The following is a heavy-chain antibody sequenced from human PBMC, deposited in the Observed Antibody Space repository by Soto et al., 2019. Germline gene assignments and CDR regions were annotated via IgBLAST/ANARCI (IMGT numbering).Heavy chain of an antibody. D-gene: IGHD3-3*01. CDR2: VSDSGKT. CDR1: GGSVNSGSHY. J-gene: IGHJ4*02. CDR3: ARALGGSTLAWFCFDN. V-gene: IGHV4-61*01. Sequence: SETLSLTCCVPGGSVNSGSHYWTWMRQSPGKTLEWIGHVSDSGKTDLNPSLRGRVTLSRDTSKNQFSLRLTSVTAADTAVYYCARALGGSTLAWFCFDNSGQ.